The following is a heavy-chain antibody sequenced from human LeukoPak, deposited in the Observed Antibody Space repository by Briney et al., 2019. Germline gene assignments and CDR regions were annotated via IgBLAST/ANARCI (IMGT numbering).Heavy chain of an antibody. V-gene: IGHV4-31*03. Sequence: TLSLTCSVSGVSIINDGFSWGWIRQSPGKGLEWTGYIYHTVTTYYNTSLKRRVTISVDTSKNQFSLKVWSVTASDAGVYFCSTSGDSAGYLTSFDPWGEGALVTVSS. CDR2: IYHTVTT. J-gene: IGHJ5*02. CDR3: STSGDSAGYLTSFDP. D-gene: IGHD3-22*01. CDR1: GVSIINDGFS.